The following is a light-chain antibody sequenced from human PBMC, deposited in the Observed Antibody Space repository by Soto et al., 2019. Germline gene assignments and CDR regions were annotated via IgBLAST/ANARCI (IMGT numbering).Light chain of an antibody. CDR1: SSDVGAYNY. CDR3: SSYRSSTTFV. CDR2: EVR. Sequence: QSALTQPASVSGSPGQSITISCTGTSSDVGAYNYVSWYQQYPGKAPKVIIFEVRKRPSGVSNRFSGSKSGDTASLTISGLQAEDEADYYCSSYRSSTTFVFGTGTNVTVL. J-gene: IGLJ1*01. V-gene: IGLV2-14*01.